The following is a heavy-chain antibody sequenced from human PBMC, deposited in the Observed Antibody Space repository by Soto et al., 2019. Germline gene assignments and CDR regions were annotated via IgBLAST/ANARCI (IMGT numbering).Heavy chain of an antibody. V-gene: IGHV3-30*18. CDR2: ISYDGSNK. Sequence: QVQLVESGGGVVQPGRSLRLSCAASGFTFSSYGMHWVRQAPGKGLEWVAVISYDGSNKYYADSVKGRFTISRDNSKNQLYLQMNSLRAEDTVVYYWAKGVGIAALIYGMDVWGQGTTVTVSS. D-gene: IGHD6-13*01. CDR3: AKGVGIAALIYGMDV. CDR1: GFTFSSYG. J-gene: IGHJ6*02.